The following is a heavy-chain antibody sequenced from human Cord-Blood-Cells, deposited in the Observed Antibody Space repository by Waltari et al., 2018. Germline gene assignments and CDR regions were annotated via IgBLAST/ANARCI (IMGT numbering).Heavy chain of an antibody. J-gene: IGHJ4*02. D-gene: IGHD3-16*01. CDR2: INHSGST. CDR3: ARGGDNHWVESHFDY. Sequence: QVQLQQWGAGLLKPSETLSLTCAVYGGSFSGYYWSWIRQPPGKGLEWIGEINHSGSTNYNPSLKSRVTISVDTSKNQFSLKLSSVTAADTAVYYCARGGDNHWVESHFDYWGQGTLVTVSS. CDR1: GGSFSGYY. V-gene: IGHV4-34*01.